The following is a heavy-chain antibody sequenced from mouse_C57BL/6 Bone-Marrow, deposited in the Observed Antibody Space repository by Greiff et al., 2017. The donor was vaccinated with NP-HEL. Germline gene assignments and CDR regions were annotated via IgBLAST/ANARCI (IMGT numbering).Heavy chain of an antibody. V-gene: IGHV1-54*01. CDR3: ARRGTYYFDY. J-gene: IGHJ2*01. CDR1: GYAFTNYL. Sequence: VQLQQSGAELVRPGTSVKVSCKASGYAFTNYLIEWVKQRPGQGLEWIGVINPGSGGTNYNEKFKGKATLTADKSSSTAYMQLSSLTSEDAAVYFCARRGTYYFDYWGQGTTLTVSS. CDR2: INPGSGGT. D-gene: IGHD3-3*01.